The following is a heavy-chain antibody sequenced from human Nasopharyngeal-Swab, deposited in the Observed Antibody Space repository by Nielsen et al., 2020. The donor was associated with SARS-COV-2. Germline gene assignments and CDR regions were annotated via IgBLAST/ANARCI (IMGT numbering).Heavy chain of an antibody. CDR2: INHSGST. D-gene: IGHD6-13*01. Sequence: WIRQPPGKGLEWIGEINHSGSTNYNPSLKSRVTISVDTSKNQFSLKLSSVTAADTAVYYCARRVKYSSSWYKRFSWFDPWGQGTLVTVSS. J-gene: IGHJ5*02. CDR3: ARRVKYSSSWYKRFSWFDP. V-gene: IGHV4-34*01.